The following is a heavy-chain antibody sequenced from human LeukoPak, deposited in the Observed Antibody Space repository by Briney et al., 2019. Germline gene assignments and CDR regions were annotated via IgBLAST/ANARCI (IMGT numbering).Heavy chain of an antibody. Sequence: GASVKVSCKASGHTFTGYYVYWVRQAPGQGLKWMGWMNPNVGGANFPQKFQGRVTVTSDPAISAAYMELRRLRSDDTAVYYCARGVFGESLESWGQGTLVTVSS. J-gene: IGHJ4*02. CDR2: MNPNVGGA. D-gene: IGHD3-10*02. CDR3: ARGVFGESLES. CDR1: GHTFTGYY. V-gene: IGHV1-2*02.